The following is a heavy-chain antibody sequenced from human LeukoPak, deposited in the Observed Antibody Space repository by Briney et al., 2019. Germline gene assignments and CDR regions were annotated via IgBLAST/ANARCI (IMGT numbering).Heavy chain of an antibody. CDR2: ISSNGVTT. Sequence: GGSLRLSCAASGFTFSTYAMHWVRQAPGKGLEYVSAISSNGVTTYYESSVKGRFTISRDNSKNTLYLQMGSLRAEDMAVYYCARDSGGWLQFPYYFDYWGQGTLVTVSS. CDR3: ARDSGGWLQFPYYFDY. V-gene: IGHV3-64*01. J-gene: IGHJ4*02. CDR1: GFTFSTYA. D-gene: IGHD5-24*01.